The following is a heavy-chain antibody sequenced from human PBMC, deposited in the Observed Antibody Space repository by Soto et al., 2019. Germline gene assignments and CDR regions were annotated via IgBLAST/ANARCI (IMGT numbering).Heavy chain of an antibody. CDR3: ARARGDVAAKTYYYYGMDV. CDR2: IIPIFGTA. J-gene: IGHJ6*02. CDR1: GGTFSSYA. V-gene: IGHV1-69*13. Sequence: SVKVSCKASGGTFSSYAISWVRQAPGQGLEWMGGIIPIFGTANYAQKFQGRVTITADESTSTAYMELSSLRSEDTAVYYCARARGDVAAKTYYYYGMDVWGQGTTVTVSS. D-gene: IGHD6-25*01.